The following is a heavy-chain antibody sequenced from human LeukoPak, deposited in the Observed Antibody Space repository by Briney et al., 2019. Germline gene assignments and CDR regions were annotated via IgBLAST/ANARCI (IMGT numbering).Heavy chain of an antibody. CDR3: ARGLRYFGYYYYYGMDV. V-gene: IGHV3-30*04. J-gene: IGHJ6*02. CDR1: GFTFSSYA. Sequence: PGGSLRLSCAASGFTFSSYAMHWVRQAPGKGLEWVAVISYDGSNKYYADSVKGRFTISRDNSKNTLYLQMNSLRAEDTAVYYCARGLRYFGYYYYYGMDVWGQGTTVTVSS. D-gene: IGHD3-9*01. CDR2: ISYDGSNK.